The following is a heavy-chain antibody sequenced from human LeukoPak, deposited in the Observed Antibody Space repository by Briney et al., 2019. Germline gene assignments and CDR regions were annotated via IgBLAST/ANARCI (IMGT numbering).Heavy chain of an antibody. V-gene: IGHV3-11*04. CDR2: ISSSGSTI. CDR1: GFTFSDYY. D-gene: IGHD4-17*01. Sequence: GGSLRLSCAASGFTFSDYYMGWIRQAPGKGLEWVSYISSSGSTIYYADSVKGRFTISRDNAKNSLYLQMNSLRAEDMAVYYCARGIRYGEAGRGLFDPWGQGTLVTVSX. CDR3: ARGIRYGEAGRGLFDP. J-gene: IGHJ5*02.